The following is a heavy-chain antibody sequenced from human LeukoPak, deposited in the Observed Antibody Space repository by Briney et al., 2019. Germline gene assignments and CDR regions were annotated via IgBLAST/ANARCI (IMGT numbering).Heavy chain of an antibody. J-gene: IGHJ4*02. Sequence: PGGSLRLSCAASGFTFSSYSMHWVRQAPGKGLEFVAVISYDGTNKYYAASVKGRFTISRDNSKNTLYLQMNSLRADDTAVYYCPKDTVIVPAITYFDSWGQGTLVRVSS. CDR3: PKDTVIVPAITYFDS. D-gene: IGHD2-2*01. CDR2: ISYDGTNK. CDR1: GFTFSSYS. V-gene: IGHV3-30*18.